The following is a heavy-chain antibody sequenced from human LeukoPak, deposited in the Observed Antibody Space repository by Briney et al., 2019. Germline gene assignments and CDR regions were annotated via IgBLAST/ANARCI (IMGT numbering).Heavy chain of an antibody. Sequence: GGSLRLSCAASGFTVSSNYMSWVRQAPGKGLEWVAFIRYDESNKYYADSVKGRFTISRGNAKNTVYLQMNSLRVEDTAVYYCARGALYQYYLDYWGWGQGTLVTVSS. CDR3: ARGALYQYYLDYWG. CDR2: IRYDESNK. D-gene: IGHD4-17*01. V-gene: IGHV3-30*02. J-gene: IGHJ4*02. CDR1: GFTVSSNY.